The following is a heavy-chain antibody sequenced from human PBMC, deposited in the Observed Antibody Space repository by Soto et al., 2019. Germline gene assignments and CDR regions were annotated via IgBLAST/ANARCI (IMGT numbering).Heavy chain of an antibody. CDR1: GFTFGNYA. V-gene: IGHV3-23*01. CDR2: ISASGGTT. D-gene: IGHD4-17*01. J-gene: IGHJ4*02. Sequence: GGSLRLSCAASGFTFGNYAMNWVRQAPGKGLEWVSTISASGGTTYYADSVKGRFTISRDKSKNTLYLQMNSLRLEDTAVYYCAKAGIQTSVTTRIDYWGQGTLVTVSS. CDR3: AKAGIQTSVTTRIDY.